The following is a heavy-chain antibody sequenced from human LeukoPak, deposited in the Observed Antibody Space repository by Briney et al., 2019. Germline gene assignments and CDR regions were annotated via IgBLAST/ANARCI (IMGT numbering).Heavy chain of an antibody. Sequence: GGSLRLSCAASGFTFSSYGMNWVRQAPRKGLEWVSSISSSSSYIYYADSVKGRFTISRDNAKNSLYLQMNSLRAEDTAVYYCSRGAYFYGSGSLSPWGQGTLVTVS. V-gene: IGHV3-21*01. CDR3: SRGAYFYGSGSLSP. D-gene: IGHD3-10*01. CDR2: ISSSSSYI. CDR1: GFTFSSYG. J-gene: IGHJ4*02.